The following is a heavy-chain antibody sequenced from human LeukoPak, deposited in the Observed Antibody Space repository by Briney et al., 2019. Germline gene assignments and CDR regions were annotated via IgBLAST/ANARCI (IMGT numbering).Heavy chain of an antibody. CDR1: GFTFSSYA. J-gene: IGHJ3*02. V-gene: IGHV3-23*01. CDR2: ISGSGGST. CDR3: AKDPCDCSSTSCYTVAFDI. D-gene: IGHD2-2*02. Sequence: GASLRLSCAASGFTFSSYAMSWVRQAPGKGLEWVSAISGSGGSTYYADFVKGGFTIARDNSKNPLYLQMNSLRAEDTAVYYCAKDPCDCSSTSCYTVAFDIWGQGTMVPVSS.